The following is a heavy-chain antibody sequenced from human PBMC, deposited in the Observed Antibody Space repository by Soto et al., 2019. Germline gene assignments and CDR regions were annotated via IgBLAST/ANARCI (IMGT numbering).Heavy chain of an antibody. V-gene: IGHV3-30-3*01. J-gene: IGHJ4*02. CDR1: GFTFSSYA. D-gene: IGHD3-3*01. CDR3: ARGDPFWSGSFDY. Sequence: QVQLVESGGGVVQPGRSLRLSCAASGFTFSSYAMHWVRQAPGKGLEWVAVISYDGSNKYYADSVKGRFTISRDNSKNTLYLQMNSLRAEDTALYYCARGDPFWSGSFDYWGQGTLVTVSS. CDR2: ISYDGSNK.